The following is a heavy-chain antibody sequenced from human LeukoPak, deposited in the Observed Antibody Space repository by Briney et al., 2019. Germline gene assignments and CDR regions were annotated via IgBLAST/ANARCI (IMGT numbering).Heavy chain of an antibody. D-gene: IGHD6-13*01. CDR2: ISGSGGST. CDR3: AKAEVHSSSWYVGY. Sequence: GGSLRLSCAASGFTFSGYTMSWVRQAPGKGLEWVSAISGSGGSTYYADSVKGRFTISRDNSKNTLYLQMNSLRAEDTAVYYCAKAEVHSSSWYVGYWGQGTLVTVSS. CDR1: GFTFSGYT. J-gene: IGHJ4*02. V-gene: IGHV3-23*01.